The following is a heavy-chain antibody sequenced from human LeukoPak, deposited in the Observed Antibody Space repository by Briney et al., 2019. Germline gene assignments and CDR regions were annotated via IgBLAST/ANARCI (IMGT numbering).Heavy chain of an antibody. CDR1: GFTFSTSV. CDR3: VRGIYYDILTGPPDY. CDR2: ISFDGSNK. J-gene: IGHJ4*02. Sequence: RSLRLSCAASGFTFSTSVMHWVRQAPGKGLEWVTLISFDGSNKYYADSVKGRFTISRDNSKDRLYLQMNGLRPDDTAVYYCVRGIYYDILTGPPDYWGQGTLVTVSS. V-gene: IGHV3-30*04. D-gene: IGHD3-9*01.